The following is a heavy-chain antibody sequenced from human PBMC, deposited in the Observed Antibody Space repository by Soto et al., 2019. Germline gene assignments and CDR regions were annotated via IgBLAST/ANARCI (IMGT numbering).Heavy chain of an antibody. CDR3: AKEGPFTAVAGTSGFFSL. D-gene: IGHD6-19*01. Sequence: GGSLRLSCAASGFTFSSYAMSWVRQAPGKGLEWVSAISGSGGSTYYADSVKGRFTISRDNSKNTLYLQMNSLRAEDTAVYYCAKEGPFTAVAGTSGFFSLWGQGTLVTVSS. J-gene: IGHJ4*02. CDR2: ISGSGGST. CDR1: GFTFSSYA. V-gene: IGHV3-23*01.